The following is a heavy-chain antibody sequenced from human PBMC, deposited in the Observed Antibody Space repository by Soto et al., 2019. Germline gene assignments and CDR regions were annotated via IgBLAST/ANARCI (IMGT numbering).Heavy chain of an antibody. CDR1: GYSFTSYC. CDR3: ARGDYYDSSGYYSYYYGMDV. Sequence: GESLKISCKGSGYSFTSYCIGLVLEMPGKGLDWMGIIYPCDSDTRYSPSFQGQVTISADKSISTAYLQWSSLKASDTAMYYCARGDYYDSSGYYSYYYGMDVWGQGTTVTVPS. J-gene: IGHJ6*02. V-gene: IGHV5-51*01. D-gene: IGHD3-22*01. CDR2: IYPCDSDT.